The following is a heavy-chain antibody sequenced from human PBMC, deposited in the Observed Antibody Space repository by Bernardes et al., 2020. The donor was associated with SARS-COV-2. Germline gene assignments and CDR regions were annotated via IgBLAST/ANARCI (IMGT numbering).Heavy chain of an antibody. J-gene: IGHJ6*02. D-gene: IGHD2-15*01. CDR1: GFTFSSYS. CDR2: ISSSSSTI. V-gene: IGHV3-48*01. CDR3: ARDLVEDIVVVVAATYYYYGMDV. Sequence: GGSLRLSCAASGFTFSSYSMNWVRQAPGKGLEWVSYISSSSSTIYYADSVKGRFTISRDNAKNSLYLQMNSLRAEDTAVYYCARDLVEDIVVVVAATYYYYGMDVWGQGTTVTVSS.